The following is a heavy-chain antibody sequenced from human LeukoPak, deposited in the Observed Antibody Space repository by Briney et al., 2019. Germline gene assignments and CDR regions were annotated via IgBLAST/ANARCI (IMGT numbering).Heavy chain of an antibody. CDR3: ARDANYYDSSGYHLYFDY. Sequence: ASVTVSCTASGYTFTSYYMHWVRQAPGQGLEWMGIINPSGGSTSYAQKFQGRVTITADESTSTAYMELSSLRSEDTAVYYCARDANYYDSSGYHLYFDYWGQGTLVTVSS. D-gene: IGHD3-22*01. CDR1: GYTFTSYY. CDR2: INPSGGST. J-gene: IGHJ4*02. V-gene: IGHV1-46*01.